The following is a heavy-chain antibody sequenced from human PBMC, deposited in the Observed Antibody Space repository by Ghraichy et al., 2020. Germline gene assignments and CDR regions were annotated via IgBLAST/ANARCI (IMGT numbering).Heavy chain of an antibody. Sequence: GPTLVKPTQTLTLTCTFSGFSLSATGVGVGWIRQPPGKALEWLALIFYNDEERYNPSLNSRLNIAKDTSKNYVVLSITNMDPVDTATYYCAHEGYGSDNWFDAWGQGILVTVSS. J-gene: IGHJ5*02. D-gene: IGHD2-8*02. CDR2: IFYNDEE. V-gene: IGHV2-5*01. CDR3: AHEGYGSDNWFDA. CDR1: GFSLSATGVG.